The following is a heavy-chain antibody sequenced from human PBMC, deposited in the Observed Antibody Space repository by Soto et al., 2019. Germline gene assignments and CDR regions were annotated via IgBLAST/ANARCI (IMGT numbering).Heavy chain of an antibody. Sequence: SGPTLVNPTQTLTLTCTFSGFSLSSSGMCVSWIRQPPGKALEWLARIDWDDDKYYSTSLKTRLTISKDTSKYQVFLIMTNMDPVDTATYYCAHLNYYDISGYYSFAYWGQGTLVTVSS. D-gene: IGHD3-22*01. CDR3: AHLNYYDISGYYSFAY. CDR1: GFSLSSSGMC. V-gene: IGHV2-70*12. J-gene: IGHJ4*02. CDR2: IDWDDDK.